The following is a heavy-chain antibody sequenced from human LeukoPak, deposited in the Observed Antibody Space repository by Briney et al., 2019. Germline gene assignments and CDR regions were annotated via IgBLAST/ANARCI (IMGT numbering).Heavy chain of an antibody. CDR3: ARLYGSAYVDY. D-gene: IGHD3-10*01. CDR2: IFYSGNT. Sequence: SETLSLTCTVSGASISSSGYYWGWIRQPPGKGLEWIASIFYSGNTYYNPSLKSRVTMSVDTSKNHFSLNLGSVTAADTAVYYCARLYGSAYVDYWGQGTLVTVSS. V-gene: IGHV4-39*02. J-gene: IGHJ4*02. CDR1: GASISSSGYY.